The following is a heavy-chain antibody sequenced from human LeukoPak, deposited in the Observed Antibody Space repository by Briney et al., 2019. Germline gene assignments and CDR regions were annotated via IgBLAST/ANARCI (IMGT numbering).Heavy chain of an antibody. CDR1: GFTFSSYG. CDR2: ISGSGGST. D-gene: IGHD3-10*01. CDR3: AKDKVVRGVIDY. Sequence: PGGSLRLSCAASGFTFSSYGMSWVRQAPGKGLEWVSAISGSGGSTYYADSVKGRFTISRDNSKNTLYLQVNSLRAEDTAVYYCAKDKVVRGVIDYWGQGTLVTVSS. V-gene: IGHV3-23*01. J-gene: IGHJ4*02.